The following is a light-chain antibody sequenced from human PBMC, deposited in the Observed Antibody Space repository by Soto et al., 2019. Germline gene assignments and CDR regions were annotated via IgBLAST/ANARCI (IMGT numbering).Light chain of an antibody. V-gene: IGLV2-23*01. CDR3: YSYAGENLYV. CDR1: SSDVGSYNL. J-gene: IGLJ1*01. CDR2: EGT. Sequence: QSVLTQPASVSASPGQSITIPCTGTSSDVGSYNLVSWFQQHPGKVPKLLIYEGTKRPSGLXXXXXXXXXXTTASLTISGLQAEDEAHYYCYSYAGENLYVFGTGTKVTVL.